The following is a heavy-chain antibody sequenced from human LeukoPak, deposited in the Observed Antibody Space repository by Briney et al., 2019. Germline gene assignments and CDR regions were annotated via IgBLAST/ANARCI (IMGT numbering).Heavy chain of an antibody. D-gene: IGHD3-10*01. CDR3: ARDGDTAIRGVNFDY. V-gene: IGHV3-30-3*01. CDR2: MSYDGSNK. CDR1: GFTLTTYA. J-gene: IGHJ4*02. Sequence: GRSLRLSCAASGFTLTTYAIHWVRQAPGKGLEWVAVMSYDGSNKYYADSVMGRFTISRDSSKNTLYLQMNSLRLEDTAVYYCARDGDTAIRGVNFDYWGQGTLVTVSS.